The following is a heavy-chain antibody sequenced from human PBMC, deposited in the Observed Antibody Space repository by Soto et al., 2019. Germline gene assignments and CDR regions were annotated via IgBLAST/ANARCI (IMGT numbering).Heavy chain of an antibody. Sequence: EVQLVESGGGLVQPGGSPRLSCAASGFTFSSYWMIWVRQAPGKGLEWVANIKQDGSEKNYVDSVKGRFTISRDNAKNSLYLQMNSLRAEDTAVYYCARDTRGYFDYWGQGTLVTVSS. V-gene: IGHV3-7*04. CDR2: IKQDGSEK. J-gene: IGHJ4*02. D-gene: IGHD6-13*01. CDR3: ARDTRGYFDY. CDR1: GFTFSSYW.